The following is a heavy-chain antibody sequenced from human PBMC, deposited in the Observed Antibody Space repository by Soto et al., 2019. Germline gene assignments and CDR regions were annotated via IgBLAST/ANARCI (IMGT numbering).Heavy chain of an antibody. Sequence: ASVKVSCKASGYTFTSYAMHWVRQAPGQRLEWMGWINAGNGNTKYSQKFQGRVTITRDTSASTAYMELSSLRSEDTAVYYCARTRLITMVRGVIKGSPPDFWGQGSLVTVSS. J-gene: IGHJ4*02. CDR3: ARTRLITMVRGVIKGSPPDF. V-gene: IGHV1-3*01. CDR2: INAGNGNT. D-gene: IGHD3-10*01. CDR1: GYTFTSYA.